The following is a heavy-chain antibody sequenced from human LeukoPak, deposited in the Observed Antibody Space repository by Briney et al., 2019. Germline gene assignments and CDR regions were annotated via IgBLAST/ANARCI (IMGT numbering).Heavy chain of an antibody. CDR2: INPNSGGT. CDR1: GYTFSGYY. D-gene: IGHD3-10*01. CDR3: AKGTGSYYVKSYFDY. Sequence: ASVKVSCKASGYTFSGYYLHWVRQAPGQGLEWMGWINPNSGGTNCAQKFQGRVTMTRDTSISTAYMELSRVRSDDTAVYYCAKGTGSYYVKSYFDYWGQGTLVTVSS. J-gene: IGHJ4*02. V-gene: IGHV1-2*02.